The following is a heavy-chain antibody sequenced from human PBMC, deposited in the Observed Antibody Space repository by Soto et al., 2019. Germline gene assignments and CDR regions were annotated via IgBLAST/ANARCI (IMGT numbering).Heavy chain of an antibody. D-gene: IGHD2-15*01. CDR3: ARLGAASATPPYYYYGMDV. CDR1: GFTFSSYS. CDR2: ISSSSSYI. Sequence: GGSLRLSCAASGFTFSSYSMNWVRQAPGKGLEWVSSISSSSSYIYYADSVKGRFTISRDNAKNSLYLQMNSLRAEDTAVYYCARLGAASATPPYYYYGMDVWGQGTTFTVSS. V-gene: IGHV3-21*01. J-gene: IGHJ6*02.